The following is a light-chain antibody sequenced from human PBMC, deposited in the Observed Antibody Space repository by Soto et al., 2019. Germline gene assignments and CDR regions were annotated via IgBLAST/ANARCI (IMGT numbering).Light chain of an antibody. CDR2: RNN. J-gene: IGLJ1*01. Sequence: VLTQPPSASGTPWQRVTISCSGSSSNIGSNYVYWYQQLPGTAPKLLIYRNNQRPSGVPDRFSGSKSGTSASLAISGLRSEDEADYYCAAWDDSLSGPHYVFGTGTKVTVL. CDR1: SSNIGSNY. CDR3: AAWDDSLSGPHYV. V-gene: IGLV1-47*01.